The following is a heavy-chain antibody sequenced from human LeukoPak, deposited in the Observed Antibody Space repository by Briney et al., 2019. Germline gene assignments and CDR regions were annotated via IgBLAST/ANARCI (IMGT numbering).Heavy chain of an antibody. CDR3: AREGVIVATTGVFDI. D-gene: IGHD5-12*01. CDR1: GFTFSSYA. CDR2: ISYDGSNK. Sequence: GGSLRLSCAASGFTFSSYAMHWVRQAPGKGLEWVAVISYDGSNKYYADSVKGRFTISRDNSKNTLYLQMNSLRAEDTAVYYCAREGVIVATTGVFDIWGQGTMVTVSS. J-gene: IGHJ3*02. V-gene: IGHV3-30-3*01.